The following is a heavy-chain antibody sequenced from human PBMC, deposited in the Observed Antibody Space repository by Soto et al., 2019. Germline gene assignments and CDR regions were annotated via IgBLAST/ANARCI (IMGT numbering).Heavy chain of an antibody. J-gene: IGHJ4*02. D-gene: IGHD7-27*01. CDR3: AKETGDHDYFDY. V-gene: IGHV3-23*01. Sequence: GALRLSCAASGFTFSSYAMSWVRQAPGKGLEWVSAISGSGGSTYYADSVKGRFTISRDNSKNTLYLQMNSLRAEDTAVYYCAKETGDHDYFDYWGQGTLVTVSS. CDR1: GFTFSSYA. CDR2: ISGSGGST.